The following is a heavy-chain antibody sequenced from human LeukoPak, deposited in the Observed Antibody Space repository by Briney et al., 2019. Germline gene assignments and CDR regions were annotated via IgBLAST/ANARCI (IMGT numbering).Heavy chain of an antibody. CDR3: ARVYSHYGSGSYYNGYFDY. V-gene: IGHV3-30*04. Sequence: GRSLRLSCAASGFTFSSYAMHWVRQAPGKGLEWVAVISYDGSNKNYADSVKGRFTISRDNSKNTLYLQMNSLRAEDTAVYYCARVYSHYGSGSYYNGYFDYWGQGTLGTVSS. J-gene: IGHJ4*02. CDR1: GFTFSSYA. D-gene: IGHD3-10*01. CDR2: ISYDGSNK.